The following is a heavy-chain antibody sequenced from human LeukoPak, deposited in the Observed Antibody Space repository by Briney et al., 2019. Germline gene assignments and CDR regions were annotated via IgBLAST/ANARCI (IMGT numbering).Heavy chain of an antibody. V-gene: IGHV3-15*01. CDR3: SYYYDSTGYPHFDY. D-gene: IGHD3-22*01. CDR1: GFTFSNAW. J-gene: IGHJ4*02. CDR2: IKSKTDGGTT. Sequence: PGGSLRLSCAASGFTFSNAWMSWVRQAPGKRLEWVGRIKSKTDGGTTDYAAPVKGRFTISRDDSKNTLYLQMNSLKTEDTAVYYCSYYYDSTGYPHFDYWGQGTLVTVSS.